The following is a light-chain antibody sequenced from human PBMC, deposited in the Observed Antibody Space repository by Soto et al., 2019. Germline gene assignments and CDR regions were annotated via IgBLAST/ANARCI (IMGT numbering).Light chain of an antibody. CDR3: QQYNSWPIT. V-gene: IGKV3-15*01. J-gene: IGKJ5*01. CDR1: QSVRDN. CDR2: RAS. Sequence: EILLTQSPATLAVSPGEGATLSCRASQSVRDNLAWYQQKPGQAPRLLIYRASTRATGVPARFSGSGSGTEFTLTISGLQSEDFAVYYCQQYNSWPITFGQGTRL.